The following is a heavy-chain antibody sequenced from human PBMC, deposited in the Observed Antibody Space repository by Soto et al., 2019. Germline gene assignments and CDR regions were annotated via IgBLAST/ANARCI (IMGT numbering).Heavy chain of an antibody. CDR2: VSFDGKVT. CDR1: GFTFNSLS. Sequence: GGSLRLSCTGSGFTFNSLSLHWVRQGPDKGLEWVAVVSFDGKVTYYADSVQGRFTISRDNSKNTLYLQMNSLGAEDTAIFYCAKAPVPDYTAYGSCVFELWGRGTLVTVSS. J-gene: IGHJ1*01. D-gene: IGHD4-4*01. CDR3: AKAPVPDYTAYGSCVFEL. V-gene: IGHV3-30*04.